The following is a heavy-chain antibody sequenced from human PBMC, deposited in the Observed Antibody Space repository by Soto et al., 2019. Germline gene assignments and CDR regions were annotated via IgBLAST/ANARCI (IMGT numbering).Heavy chain of an antibody. CDR2: IHSSGST. D-gene: IGHD5-18*01. CDR3: ARDIRGYSRAFDC. V-gene: IGHV4-61*01. Sequence: SETLSLTCIVSGDSVTSHTYYWTWTRQPPGRGLEWLGYIHSSGSTNYSPSLKSRVTMSLDTSKNEFSLKLTSVTAADTAVYYCARDIRGYSRAFDCWGQGTLVTVSS. J-gene: IGHJ4*02. CDR1: GDSVTSHTYY.